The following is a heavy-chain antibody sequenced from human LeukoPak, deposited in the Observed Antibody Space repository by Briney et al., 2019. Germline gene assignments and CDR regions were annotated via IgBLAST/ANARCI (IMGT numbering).Heavy chain of an antibody. D-gene: IGHD3-16*01. Sequence: PGGSLRLSCAASGFTFSSYAMHWVRQAPGKWLEWVAVISYDGSNKYYADSVKGRFTISRDNSKNTLYLQMNSLRAEDTAVYYCARSIGGVDYWGQGTLVTVSS. V-gene: IGHV3-30-3*01. CDR3: ARSIGGVDY. CDR2: ISYDGSNK. J-gene: IGHJ4*02. CDR1: GFTFSSYA.